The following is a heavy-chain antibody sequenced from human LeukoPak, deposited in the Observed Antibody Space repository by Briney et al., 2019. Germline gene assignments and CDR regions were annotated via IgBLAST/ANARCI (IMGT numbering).Heavy chain of an antibody. Sequence: SETLSLTCAVSGGSISSGSYYWSWIRQPARKGLEWIGRIYTSGSTNYNPSLKSRVTISVDTSKNQFSLNLSSVTAADTAVYYCASGGSYSDYFDYWGQGTLVTVSS. D-gene: IGHD1-26*01. CDR2: IYTSGST. CDR1: GGSISSGSYY. V-gene: IGHV4-61*02. CDR3: ASGGSYSDYFDY. J-gene: IGHJ4*02.